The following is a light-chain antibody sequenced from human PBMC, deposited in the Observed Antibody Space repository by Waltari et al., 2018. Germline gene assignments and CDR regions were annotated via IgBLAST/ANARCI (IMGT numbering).Light chain of an antibody. CDR1: SSDVGNYKR. Sequence: QSALTQPASLSGPPGQPITISCTGTSSDVGNYKRVPWYQHHPGKAPKLMIYAVSKRPSGVSDRFSGSKSGDMASLTISGLQPEDEAEYFCSSYAGSSKGVFGGGTNVTVL. CDR2: AVS. CDR3: SSYAGSSKGV. V-gene: IGLV2-23*02. J-gene: IGLJ2*01.